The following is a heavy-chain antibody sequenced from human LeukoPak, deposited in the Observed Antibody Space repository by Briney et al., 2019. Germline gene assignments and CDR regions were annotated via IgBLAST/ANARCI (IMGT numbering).Heavy chain of an antibody. CDR1: GFTFRNYP. V-gene: IGHV3-15*01. CDR2: IKSKTDGGTT. J-gene: IGHJ4*02. Sequence: GGSLRLSCAASGFTFRNYPMSWVRQAPGKGLEWVGRIKSKTDGGTTDYAAPVKGRFTISRDDEKTTLYLQMNSLKTEDTAVYYCTTEAGPSVDYWGQGTLVTVSS. CDR3: TTEAGPSVDY. D-gene: IGHD3-10*01.